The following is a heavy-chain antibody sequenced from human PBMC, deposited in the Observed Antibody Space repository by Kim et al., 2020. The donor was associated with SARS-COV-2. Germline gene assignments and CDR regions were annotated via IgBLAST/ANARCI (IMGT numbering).Heavy chain of an antibody. D-gene: IGHD3-22*01. J-gene: IGHJ4*02. CDR2: IYYSGST. CDR1: GGSISSGGYY. Sequence: SETLSLTCTVSGGSISSGGYYWSWIRQHPGKGLEWIGYIYYSGSTYYNPSLKSRVTISVDTSKNQFSLKLSSVTAADTAVYYCARAFYYYDSSGYYPRTDFDYWGQGTLVTVSS. V-gene: IGHV4-31*03. CDR3: ARAFYYYDSSGYYPRTDFDY.